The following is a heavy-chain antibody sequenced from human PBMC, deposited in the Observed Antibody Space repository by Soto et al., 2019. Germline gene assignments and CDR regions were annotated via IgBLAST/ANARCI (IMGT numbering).Heavy chain of an antibody. J-gene: IGHJ6*02. CDR2: IYYGGMT. V-gene: IGHV4-39*01. CDR3: AKLMSRYGDFPYYYYGMDV. D-gene: IGHD4-17*01. Sequence: PSETLSLTCTVSGASVSTNTQYWGWIRQSPGKGLEWIGSIYYGGMTYYNPSLKSRVTISVDTSKNQFSLRLSSVTAADTAVYYCAKLMSRYGDFPYYYYGMDVWGQGTTVTVSS. CDR1: GASVSTNTQY.